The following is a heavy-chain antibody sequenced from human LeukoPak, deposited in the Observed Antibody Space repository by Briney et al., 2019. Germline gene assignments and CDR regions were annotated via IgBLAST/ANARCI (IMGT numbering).Heavy chain of an antibody. CDR3: ARASPLYCSSTSCYPDY. D-gene: IGHD2-2*01. V-gene: IGHV3-23*01. J-gene: IGHJ4*02. CDR2: ISGSGGST. CDR1: GFTFSSYA. Sequence: PGGSLRLSCAASGFTFSSYAMSWVRQAPGKGLEWVSAISGSGGSTYYADSVKGRFTISRDNSKNTLYLQMNSLRAEDTAVYYCARASPLYCSSTSCYPDYWGQGTLVTVSS.